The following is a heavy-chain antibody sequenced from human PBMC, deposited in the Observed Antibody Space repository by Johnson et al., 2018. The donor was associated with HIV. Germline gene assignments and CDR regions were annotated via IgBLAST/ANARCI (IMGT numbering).Heavy chain of an antibody. CDR3: AKEGLI. CDR2: IRYDGSKK. Sequence: QVQLVESGGGVVQPGGSLRLSCGASGFSFSTYGMHWVRQAPGKGLEWLAFIRYDGSKKYYEDSVKGRFTISRDNSKNTLHLQMNSLRTKDTAVYYCAKEGLIWGQGTMVTVSS. V-gene: IGHV3-30*02. CDR1: GFSFSTYG. J-gene: IGHJ3*02. D-gene: IGHD3/OR15-3a*01.